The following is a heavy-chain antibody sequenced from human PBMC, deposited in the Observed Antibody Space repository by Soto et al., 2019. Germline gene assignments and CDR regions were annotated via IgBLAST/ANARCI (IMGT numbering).Heavy chain of an antibody. Sequence: SGPTLVNPTQTLTLTCTFSGFSLSTSGVGVGWIRQPPGKALEWLALIYWDDDKRYSPSLKSRLTITKDTSKNQVVPTMTNMDPVDTATYYCAHRPAPNSVVLRYFDWLSYNWFDPWGQGTLVTVSS. D-gene: IGHD3-9*01. CDR3: AHRPAPNSVVLRYFDWLSYNWFDP. J-gene: IGHJ5*02. CDR1: GFSLSTSGVG. CDR2: IYWDDDK. V-gene: IGHV2-5*02.